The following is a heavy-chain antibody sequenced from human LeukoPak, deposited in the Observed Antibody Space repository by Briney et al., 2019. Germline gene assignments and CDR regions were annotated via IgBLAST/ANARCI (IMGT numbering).Heavy chain of an antibody. CDR1: GYSFTSYW. CDR2: IYPGDSDT. V-gene: IGHV5-51*01. Sequence: GESLKIPCKGSGYSFTSYWIGWVRQLPGKGLEWMVIIYPGDSDTRYSPSFQGQVTISADKSISTAYLQRNSLKASDTAMYYCARRNYDILTGYLYNWFDPWGQGTLVTVSS. J-gene: IGHJ5*02. CDR3: ARRNYDILTGYLYNWFDP. D-gene: IGHD3-9*01.